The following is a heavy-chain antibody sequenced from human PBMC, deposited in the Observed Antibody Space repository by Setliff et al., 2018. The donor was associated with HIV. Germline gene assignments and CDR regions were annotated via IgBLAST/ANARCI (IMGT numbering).Heavy chain of an antibody. CDR3: AKGGRRQRLVWFGELLGNDDFEI. J-gene: IGHJ3*02. CDR2: ISYGSKK. D-gene: IGHD3-10*01. V-gene: IGHV3-30*02. CDR1: GFTFSSYC. Sequence: GGSLRLSCVASGFTFSSYCMDWFRQAPGKGLEWVSSISYGSKKYYADSVKGRFTISRDNSNNMLYLQMNSLRPEDTAVYYCAKGGRRQRLVWFGELLGNDDFEIWGQGTMVTVSS.